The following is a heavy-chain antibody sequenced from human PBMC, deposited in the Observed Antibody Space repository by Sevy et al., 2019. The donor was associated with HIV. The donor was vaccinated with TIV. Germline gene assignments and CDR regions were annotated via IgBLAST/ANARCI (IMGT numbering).Heavy chain of an antibody. Sequence: SETLSLTCTVSGGSITSLYWNWIRQPPGKGLEWIANIYYNGHTNYNASSRSGVCLTLGESKNQFSLRLSYVTAADTAMYYCAGENAWGRGYSWGQGTLVTVSS. CDR2: IYYNGHT. V-gene: IGHV4-59*08. CDR3: AGENAWGRGYS. D-gene: IGHD1-26*01. CDR1: GGSITSLY. J-gene: IGHJ4*02.